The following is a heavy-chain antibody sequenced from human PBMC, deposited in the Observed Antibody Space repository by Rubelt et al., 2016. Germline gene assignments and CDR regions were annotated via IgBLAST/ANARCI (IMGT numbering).Heavy chain of an antibody. J-gene: IGHJ4*02. Sequence: QVQLQQWGAGLLKPSETLSLTCAVYGGSFSGYYWSWIRQPPGKGLEWIGEINHSGSTNYNPSLKSRVTISVDTSKNQFSLKLSSVTAADTAVYYCARSGAIAAAGTFDYWGQGTLVTVSS. CDR3: ARSGAIAAAGTFDY. CDR2: INHSGST. V-gene: IGHV4-34*01. D-gene: IGHD6-13*01. CDR1: GGSFSGYY.